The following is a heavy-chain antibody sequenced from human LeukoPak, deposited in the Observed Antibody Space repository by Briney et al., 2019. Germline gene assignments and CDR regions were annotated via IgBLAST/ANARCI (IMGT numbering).Heavy chain of an antibody. CDR2: INHSGST. V-gene: IGHV4-34*01. Sequence: PSETLSLTCAVYGGSFSGYYWSWIRQPPGKGLEWIGEINHSGSTNYNPSLKSRVTISVDTSKNQFSLKLSSVTAADTAVYYCARGITWSRYYMDVWGKGTTVTVSS. CDR3: ARGITWSRYYMDV. CDR1: GGSFSGYY. J-gene: IGHJ6*03. D-gene: IGHD2-8*02.